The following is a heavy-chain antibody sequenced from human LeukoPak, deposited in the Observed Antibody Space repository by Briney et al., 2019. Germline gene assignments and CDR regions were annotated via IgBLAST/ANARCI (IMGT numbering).Heavy chain of an antibody. D-gene: IGHD2-15*01. CDR3: ARAQDRVFDY. V-gene: IGHV3-30*03. CDR2: ISYDGSNK. CDR1: GFTFSSYG. J-gene: IGHJ4*02. Sequence: PGRSLRLSCAASGFTFSSYGMHWVRQAPGKGLEWVAVISYDGSNKYYADSVKGRFTISRDNSKNTLYLQMNSLRAEDTAVYYCARAQDRVFDYWGQGTLVTVSS.